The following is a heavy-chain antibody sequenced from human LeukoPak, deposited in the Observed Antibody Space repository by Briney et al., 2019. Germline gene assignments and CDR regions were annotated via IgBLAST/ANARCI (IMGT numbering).Heavy chain of an antibody. Sequence: PSETLPLTCTVSGGSISNGDHYWSWIRQHPGKGLEWIGHIYYSGSTYYNPSLKSRVTISVDTSKNQFSLKLSSVTAADTAVYYCARALTYYDFWSGYISGMDVWGQGTTVTVSS. V-gene: IGHV4-31*03. J-gene: IGHJ6*02. CDR3: ARALTYYDFWSGYISGMDV. CDR2: IYYSGST. CDR1: GGSISNGDHY. D-gene: IGHD3-3*01.